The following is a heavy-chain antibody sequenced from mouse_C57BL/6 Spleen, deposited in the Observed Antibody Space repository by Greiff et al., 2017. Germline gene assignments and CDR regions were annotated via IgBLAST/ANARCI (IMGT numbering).Heavy chain of an antibody. CDR2: ISSGSSTI. CDR3: ARDYYGRGYAMDY. D-gene: IGHD1-1*01. CDR1: GFTFSDYG. Sequence: EVKLEESGGGLVKPGGSLKLSCAASGFTFSDYGMHWVRQAPEKGLEWVAYISSGSSTIYYADTVKGRFTISRDNAKNTLFLQMTSLRSEDTAMYYCARDYYGRGYAMDYWGQGTSVTVSS. J-gene: IGHJ4*01. V-gene: IGHV5-17*01.